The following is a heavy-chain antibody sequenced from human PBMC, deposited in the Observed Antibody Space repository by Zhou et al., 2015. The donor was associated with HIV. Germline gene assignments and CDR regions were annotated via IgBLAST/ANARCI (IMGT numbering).Heavy chain of an antibody. J-gene: IGHJ5*02. CDR3: ARDRGSYSGYAKNWFDP. V-gene: IGHV1-69*01. Sequence: QVQLVQSGAEVKKPGSSVKVSCKASGGTFSSYAISWVRQAPGQGLEWMGGIIPIFGTANYAQKFQGRVTITADESTSTAYMELSSLRSEDTAVYYCARDRGSYSGYAKNWFDPWGQGTLVTVSS. D-gene: IGHD5-12*01. CDR2: IIPIFGTA. CDR1: GGTFSSYA.